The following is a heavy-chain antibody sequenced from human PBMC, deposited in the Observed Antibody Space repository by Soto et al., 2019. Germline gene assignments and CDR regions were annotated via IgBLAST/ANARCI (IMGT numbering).Heavy chain of an antibody. J-gene: IGHJ6*03. D-gene: IGHD2-2*01. CDR2: IIPILGIA. V-gene: IGHV1-69*02. CDR3: ARGQLPGTNYYYYYMDV. Sequence: VQLVQSGAEVKKPGSSVKVSCKASGGTFSSYTISWVRQAPGQGLEWMGRIIPILGIANYAQKFQGRVTITADKSTSTAYMELSSLRSEDTAVYYCARGQLPGTNYYYYYMDVWGKGTTVTVSS. CDR1: GGTFSSYT.